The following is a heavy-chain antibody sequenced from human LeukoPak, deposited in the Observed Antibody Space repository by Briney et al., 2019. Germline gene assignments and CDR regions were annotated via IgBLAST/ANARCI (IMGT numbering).Heavy chain of an antibody. CDR1: GFTFSSYW. CDR3: PKGGIPMVKGVITTSYSLTY. D-gene: IGHD3-10*01. CDR2: INSDGSST. V-gene: IGHV3-74*01. J-gene: IGHJ4*02. Sequence: SGGSLRLSCAASGFTFSSYWMHWVRQAPGKGLVWVSRINSDGSSTIYADSVKGRFTISRDNAKNTLYLQMNSLRAEDTAVYYFPKGGIPMVKGVITTSYSLTYWGKETLLTVS.